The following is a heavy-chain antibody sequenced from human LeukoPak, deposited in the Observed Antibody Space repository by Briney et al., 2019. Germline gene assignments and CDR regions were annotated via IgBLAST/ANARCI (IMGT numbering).Heavy chain of an antibody. Sequence: PGGSLRLSCAASGFTFSSHGMAWVRQAPGRGLEWVSGISGSSGRTYYADSVKGRFTVSRDNSKNSLYLQMNSLRAEDTAVYYCARGSGSYRGVFDYWGQGTLVTVSS. J-gene: IGHJ4*02. V-gene: IGHV3-23*01. CDR2: ISGSSGRT. D-gene: IGHD1-26*01. CDR3: ARGSGSYRGVFDY. CDR1: GFTFSSHG.